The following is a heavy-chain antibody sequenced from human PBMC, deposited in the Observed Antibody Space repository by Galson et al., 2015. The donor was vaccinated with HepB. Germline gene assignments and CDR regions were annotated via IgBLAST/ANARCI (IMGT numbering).Heavy chain of an antibody. V-gene: IGHV3-7*03. J-gene: IGHJ4*02. CDR2: IKQDGSEK. Sequence: SLRLSCAASGFTFSSYWMSWVRQAPGKGLEWVANIKQDGSEKYYVDSVKGRFTISRDNAKNSLYLQMNSLRAEDTAVYYCAREPGSGKVSLKFFDYWGQGTLVTVSS. CDR3: AREPGSGKVSLKFFDY. D-gene: IGHD3-10*01. CDR1: GFTFSSYW.